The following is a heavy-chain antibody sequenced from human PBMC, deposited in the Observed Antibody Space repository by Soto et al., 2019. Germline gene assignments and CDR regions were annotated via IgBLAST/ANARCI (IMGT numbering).Heavy chain of an antibody. D-gene: IGHD2-2*01. CDR1: GYTFTSYY. V-gene: IGHV1-46*01. CDR2: TNPSGGST. CDR3: ASQRGGYCSSTSCYNMGPYYYGMDV. J-gene: IGHJ6*02. Sequence: VASVKVSCKASGYTFTSYYMHWVRQAPGQGLEWMGITNPSGGSTSYAQKFQGRVTMTRDTSTSTVYMELSSLRSEDTAVYYCASQRGGYCSSTSCYNMGPYYYGMDVWGQGTTVTVSS.